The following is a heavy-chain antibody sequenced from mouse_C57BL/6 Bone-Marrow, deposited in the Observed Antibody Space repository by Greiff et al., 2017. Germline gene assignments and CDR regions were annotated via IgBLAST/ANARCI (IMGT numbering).Heavy chain of an antibody. J-gene: IGHJ4*01. V-gene: IGHV1-69*01. CDR2: IDPSDSYT. D-gene: IGHD2-3*01. CDR1: GYTFTSYW. CDR3: ARNYDGSMDY. Sequence: QVQLQQPGAELVMPGASVKLSCKASGYTFTSYWMHWVKQRPGQGLEWIGEIDPSDSYTNYNQSFKGKSTLTVDKSSSTAYMQLSSLTSEDSAVYYCARNYDGSMDYWGQGTSVTVSS.